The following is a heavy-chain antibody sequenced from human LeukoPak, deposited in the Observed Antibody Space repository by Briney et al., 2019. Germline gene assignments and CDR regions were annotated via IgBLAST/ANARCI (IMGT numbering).Heavy chain of an antibody. Sequence: GGSLRLSCAASGFTFSKAWMSWVRQAPGKGLEWVGRFKSKTDGGTTDYAAPVKGRFAISRDDSKNTLYLQMNSLKTEDTAVYYCITAGGSDGFVDYWGQGTQVTVSS. D-gene: IGHD1-26*01. J-gene: IGHJ4*02. CDR1: GFTFSKAW. CDR2: FKSKTDGGTT. CDR3: ITAGGSDGFVDY. V-gene: IGHV3-15*01.